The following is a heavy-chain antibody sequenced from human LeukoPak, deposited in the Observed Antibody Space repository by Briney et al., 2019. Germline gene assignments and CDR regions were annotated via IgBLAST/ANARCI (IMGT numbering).Heavy chain of an antibody. CDR2: IHSSGST. V-gene: IGHV4-59*01. D-gene: IGHD4-17*01. J-gene: IGHJ3*02. Sequence: SETLSLTCTVSGGSISSYYWSWIRQPPGKGLEWIGYIHSSGSTNYNPSLKSRVTISVDTSKNHFSLKLSSMTAADTAVYYCARLDYGDSAFDIWGQGTMVTVSS. CDR3: ARLDYGDSAFDI. CDR1: GGSISSYY.